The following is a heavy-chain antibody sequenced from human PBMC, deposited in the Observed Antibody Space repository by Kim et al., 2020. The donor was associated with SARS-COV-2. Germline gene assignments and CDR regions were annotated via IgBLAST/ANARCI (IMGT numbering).Heavy chain of an antibody. J-gene: IGHJ6*02. CDR2: INHSGST. V-gene: IGHV4-34*01. CDR3: ARGRANFDWLLRDYYYYGMDV. Sequence: SETLSLTCAVYGGSFSGYYWSWIRQPPGKGLEWIGEINHSGSTNYNPSLKSRVTISVDTSKNHFSLKLSSVTAADTAVYYCARGRANFDWLLRDYYYYGMDVWGQGTTVTVSS. D-gene: IGHD3-9*01. CDR1: GGSFSGYY.